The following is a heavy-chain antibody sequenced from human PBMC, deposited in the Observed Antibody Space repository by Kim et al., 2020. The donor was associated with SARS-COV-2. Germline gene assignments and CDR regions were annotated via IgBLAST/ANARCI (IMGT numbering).Heavy chain of an antibody. J-gene: IGHJ4*02. D-gene: IGHD6-6*01. V-gene: IGHV3-30*18. CDR3: SKDRTPYSRSYPSDH. CDR2: ISHDGGNK. Sequence: GGSLRLSCAASGFTFSGYGMHWVRQAPGKGLEWVAVISHDGGNKYYADSVKGRFTISRDNSKNTLYLQMNSLRAEDTAVYYCSKDRTPYSRSYPSDHWGQGTLVTVSS. CDR1: GFTFSGYG.